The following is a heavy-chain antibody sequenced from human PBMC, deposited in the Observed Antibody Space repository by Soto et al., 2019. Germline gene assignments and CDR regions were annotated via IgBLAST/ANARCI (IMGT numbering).Heavy chain of an antibody. CDR2: INHSGSA. Sequence: PSETLSLTCDVYGGSFSGYIWTWIRQTPGKGLQWIGQINHSGSAYYNPSLKSRVTISVDTSKNQFSLKLTSVTAADTAVYYCARVRGNQLLGWFDPWGQGTLVTVSS. CDR1: GGSFSGYI. V-gene: IGHV4-34*01. J-gene: IGHJ5*02. CDR3: ARVRGNQLLGWFDP. D-gene: IGHD2-2*01.